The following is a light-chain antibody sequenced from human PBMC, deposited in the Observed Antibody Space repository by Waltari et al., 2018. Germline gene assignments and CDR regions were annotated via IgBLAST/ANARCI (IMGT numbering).Light chain of an antibody. CDR2: EDT. CDR1: ELPRKS. V-gene: IGLV3-10*01. Sequence: SYELTQPPSVSLSPGQTARITCSGHELPRKSAYWFQQKSGQAPRLVIYEDTRRPSEIPAGCSGSSSGTVATLTITGAQVDDEADYYCYSSDTTGLRVFGSGTTVVVL. CDR3: YSSDTTGLRV. J-gene: IGLJ1*01.